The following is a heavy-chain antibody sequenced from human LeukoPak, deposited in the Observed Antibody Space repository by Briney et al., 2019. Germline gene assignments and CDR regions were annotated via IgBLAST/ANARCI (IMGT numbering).Heavy chain of an antibody. Sequence: EGSLRLSCAASGFTFSSYAMSWVRQAPGKGLEWVSAISGSGGSTYYADSVKGRFTISRDNSKNTLYLQMNSLRAEDTAVYYCAKMKVGGSSGYYYGYWGQGTLVTVSS. D-gene: IGHD3-22*01. CDR2: ISGSGGST. CDR3: AKMKVGGSSGYYYGY. J-gene: IGHJ4*02. CDR1: GFTFSSYA. V-gene: IGHV3-23*01.